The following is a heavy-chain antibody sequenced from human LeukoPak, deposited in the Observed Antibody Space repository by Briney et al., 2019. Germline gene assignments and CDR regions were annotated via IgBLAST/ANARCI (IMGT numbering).Heavy chain of an antibody. CDR3: ARDQSSSWSNYYYIDV. V-gene: IGHV7-4-1*02. J-gene: IGHJ6*03. Sequence: ASVKVSCKASGYTFTSYAMNWVRQAPGQGLEWKGWINTNTGNPTYAQGFTGRFVFFLDTSVSTAYLQISSLKAEDTAVYYCARDQSSSWSNYYYIDVWGKGTTVTVSS. CDR2: INTNTGNP. D-gene: IGHD6-13*01. CDR1: GYTFTSYA.